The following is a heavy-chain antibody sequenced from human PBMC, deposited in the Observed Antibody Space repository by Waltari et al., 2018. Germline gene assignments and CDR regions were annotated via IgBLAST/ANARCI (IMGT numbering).Heavy chain of an antibody. CDR3: ARDLGAMKVTSALEI. Sequence: QVQLVQSGAEVKRPGSSVKVSCRASGGIFTNYAISWVRQAPGQGLELRGGINPIFGTANSAQKFKGRLTITSDESTSTAYMELSSLRPEDTAVYFCARDLGAMKVTSALEIWGQGTRVTVSS. V-gene: IGHV1-69*05. J-gene: IGHJ3*02. CDR1: GGIFTNYA. CDR2: INPIFGTA. D-gene: IGHD3-10*01.